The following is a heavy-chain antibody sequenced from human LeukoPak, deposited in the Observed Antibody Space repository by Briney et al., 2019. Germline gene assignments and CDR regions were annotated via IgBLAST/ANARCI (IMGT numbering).Heavy chain of an antibody. J-gene: IGHJ5*02. CDR2: IYQSGST. CDR3: ARLEPAAGSIRFDP. CDR1: GGSITSGNW. V-gene: IGHV4-4*02. D-gene: IGHD6-13*01. Sequence: SETLSLTCAVCGGSITSGNWWSWVRQPPGKGLEWIGEIYQSGSTNYNPSLKSRVTISVNNTQNHFSLILSPITAEDMAVYYCARLEPAAGSIRFDPWGQGTLVTVSS.